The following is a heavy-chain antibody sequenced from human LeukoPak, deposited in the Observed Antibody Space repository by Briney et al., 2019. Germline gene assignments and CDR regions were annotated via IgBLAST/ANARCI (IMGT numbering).Heavy chain of an antibody. V-gene: IGHV3-30*02. D-gene: IGHD3-10*01. CDR1: GFTFSSYG. J-gene: IGHJ5*02. CDR3: ARRRGNWFDP. CDR2: IRYDGSNK. Sequence: GGSLRLSCAASGFTFSSYGMHWVRQAPGKGLEWVAFIRYDGSNKYYADSVKGRFTISRDNSKNTLYLQMNSLTVEDTAVYYCARRRGNWFDPWGQGILVTVSS.